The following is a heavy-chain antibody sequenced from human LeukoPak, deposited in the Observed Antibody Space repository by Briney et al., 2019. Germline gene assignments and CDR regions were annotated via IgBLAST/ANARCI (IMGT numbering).Heavy chain of an antibody. CDR1: GFTFSSYS. Sequence: GGSLRLSCAASGFTFSSYSMNWVRQAPGKGLEWVSYISSSSSTIYYADSVKGRFTISRDNSKNTLYLQMNSLRAEDTAVYYCARGLRYFDWFAGYWGQGTLVTVSS. CDR3: ARGLRYFDWFAGY. V-gene: IGHV3-48*01. J-gene: IGHJ4*02. CDR2: ISSSSSTI. D-gene: IGHD3-9*01.